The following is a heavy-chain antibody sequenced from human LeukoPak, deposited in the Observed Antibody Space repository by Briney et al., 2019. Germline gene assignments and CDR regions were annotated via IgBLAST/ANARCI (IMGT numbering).Heavy chain of an antibody. D-gene: IGHD6-19*01. CDR2: IYHSGST. CDR1: GGSISSSNW. Sequence: SETLSLTCAVSGGSISSSNWWSWVRQPPGKGLEWIGEIYHSGSTNYNPSLKSRVTISVDTSKNQFSLKLSSVTAADTAVYYCARQPRIAVAGTVWFDPWGQGTLVTVSS. J-gene: IGHJ5*02. V-gene: IGHV4-4*02. CDR3: ARQPRIAVAGTVWFDP.